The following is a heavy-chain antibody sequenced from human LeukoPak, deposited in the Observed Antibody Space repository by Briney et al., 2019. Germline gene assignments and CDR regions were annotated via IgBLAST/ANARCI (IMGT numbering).Heavy chain of an antibody. CDR2: ISSSSSYI. J-gene: IGHJ4*02. CDR3: AKLAKYFYGAETFYFFEH. D-gene: IGHD3-10*01. V-gene: IGHV3-21*01. CDR1: GFTFSSYS. Sequence: GGSLRLSCAASGFTFSSYSMNWVRQAPGKGLEWVSSISSSSSYIYYADSVKGRFTISRDNAKNSLYLQMNSLRAEDTAVYYCAKLAKYFYGAETFYFFEHWGQGTPVTASS.